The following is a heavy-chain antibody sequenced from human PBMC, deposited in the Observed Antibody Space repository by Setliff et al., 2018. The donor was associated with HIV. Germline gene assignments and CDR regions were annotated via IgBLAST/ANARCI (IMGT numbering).Heavy chain of an antibody. V-gene: IGHV4-31*03. CDR2: ISYRGTT. J-gene: IGHJ6*02. D-gene: IGHD3-10*01. CDR3: ARDSEITLGPQGYYYYGLDV. Sequence: SETLSLTCTVSGVSINSRDYFWSWIRQHPGKVLEWIGYISYRGTTYYNPSFKSRVTMSMDTSKNQVSLKLTSVTAADTAVHFCARDSEITLGPQGYYYYGLDVWGQGTTVTVSS. CDR1: GVSINSRDYF.